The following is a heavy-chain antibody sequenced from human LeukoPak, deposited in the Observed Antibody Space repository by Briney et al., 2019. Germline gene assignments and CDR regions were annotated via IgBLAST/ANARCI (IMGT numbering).Heavy chain of an antibody. V-gene: IGHV4-59*01. Sequence: SETLFLTCTVSGGSISSYYWSWIRQPPGKGLERIGYIYYSGSTNYNPSLKSRVTISVDTSKNQFSLKLSSVTAADTAVYYCARLPDYYDSNGYYFDYWGQGTLVTVSS. CDR2: IYYSGST. J-gene: IGHJ4*02. CDR3: ARLPDYYDSNGYYFDY. D-gene: IGHD3-22*01. CDR1: GGSISSYY.